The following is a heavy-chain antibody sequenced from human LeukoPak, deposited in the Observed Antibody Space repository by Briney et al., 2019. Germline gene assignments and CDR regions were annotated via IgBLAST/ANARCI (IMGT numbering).Heavy chain of an antibody. D-gene: IGHD2-21*02. V-gene: IGHV1-46*01. Sequence: GASVKVSCKASGYTFTSYYMHWVRQAPGQGHEWMGIINPSGGSTSYAQKFQGRVTMTRDTSTSTVYMELSSLRSEDTAVYYCARDRGSKRVAYCGGDCYIGYFDLWGRGTLVTVSS. J-gene: IGHJ2*01. CDR3: ARDRGSKRVAYCGGDCYIGYFDL. CDR2: INPSGGST. CDR1: GYTFTSYY.